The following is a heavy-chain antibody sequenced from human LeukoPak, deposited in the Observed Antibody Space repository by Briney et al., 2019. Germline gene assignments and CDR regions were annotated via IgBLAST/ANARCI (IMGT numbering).Heavy chain of an antibody. J-gene: IGHJ4*02. D-gene: IGHD5-18*01. CDR3: ARDWAIQLWFEY. V-gene: IGHV3-66*01. CDR1: GFTVSSNY. Sequence: GGSLRLSCAASGFTVSSNYVSWVRQAPGKGLEWVSVIYSGGSTYYADSVKGRFTISRDNSKNTLYLQMNSLRAEDTAVYYCARDWAIQLWFEYWGQGTLVTVSS. CDR2: IYSGGST.